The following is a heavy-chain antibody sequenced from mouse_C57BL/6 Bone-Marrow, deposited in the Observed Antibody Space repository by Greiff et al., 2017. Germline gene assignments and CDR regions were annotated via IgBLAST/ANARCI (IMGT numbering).Heavy chain of an antibody. CDR2: IDPENGDT. D-gene: IGHD2-4*01. Sequence: VQLQQSGAELVRPGASVKLSCTASGFNIKDDYMHWVKQRPEQGLEWIGWIDPENGDTEYASKFQGKATITADTSSNTAYLQLSSLTSEDTADYSSTTGDYDRGAWFAYWGQGTLVTVSA. V-gene: IGHV14-4*01. J-gene: IGHJ3*01. CDR1: GFNIKDDY. CDR3: TTGDYDRGAWFAY.